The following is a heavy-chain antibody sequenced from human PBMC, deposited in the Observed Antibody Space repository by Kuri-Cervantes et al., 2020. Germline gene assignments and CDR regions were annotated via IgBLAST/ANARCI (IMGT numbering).Heavy chain of an antibody. V-gene: IGHV1-18*01. CDR2: INVDNGNR. CDR3: TREIEI. CDR1: GDTFTNYG. Sequence: ASVKVSCKAPGDTFTNYGISWVRQAPGQGLEWMGLINVDNGNRNYAQKFQGRITMTTDTSTRTAYMEMRRLRSDDTAVYYCTREIEIWGQGTLVTVSS. D-gene: IGHD5-24*01. J-gene: IGHJ4*02.